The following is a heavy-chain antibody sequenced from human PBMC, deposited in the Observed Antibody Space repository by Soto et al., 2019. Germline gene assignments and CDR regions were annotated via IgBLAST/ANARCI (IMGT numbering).Heavy chain of an antibody. CDR3: VRSYIEPRLFMYPFDS. CDR1: GDSISSSNYF. J-gene: IGHJ4*02. V-gene: IGHV4-39*01. CDR2: IYYDGNT. D-gene: IGHD5-12*01. Sequence: SETLSLTCTVSGDSISSSNYFWGWIRQPPGKGLECIANIYYDGNTYYNPSLKSRVTISLDTSKNQFSLRLNSLTAADTAVYYCVRSYIEPRLFMYPFDSRGQGTLVTVSS.